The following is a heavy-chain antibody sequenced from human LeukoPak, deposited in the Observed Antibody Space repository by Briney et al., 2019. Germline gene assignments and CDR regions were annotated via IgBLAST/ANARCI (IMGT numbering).Heavy chain of an antibody. D-gene: IGHD1-14*01. J-gene: IGHJ4*02. CDR1: GGSISGYF. V-gene: IGHV4-4*07. CDR3: ATNRHNTEFDY. CDR2: IYTSGST. Sequence: PSETLSLTCTVSGGSISGYFFNWIRQPAGKGLEWIGRIYTSGSTNYNPSLKSRVTMSVDTSKNQFSLKLTSVTAADTAVYYRATNRHNTEFDYWGQGTLVTVSS.